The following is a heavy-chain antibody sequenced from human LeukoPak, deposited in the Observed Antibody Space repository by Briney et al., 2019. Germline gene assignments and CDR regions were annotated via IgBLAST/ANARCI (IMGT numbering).Heavy chain of an antibody. CDR2: ISGGGGST. Sequence: GGSLRLSCAASGFTFGSYAMSWVRQAPGKGLEWVSTISGGGGSTYYADSVKGRFTISRDNSKNTLYLQMHSLRGEDTAVYYCAKGWQALEYTYGSYYFDYWGQGTLVTVSS. CDR1: GFTFGSYA. CDR3: AKGWQALEYTYGSYYFDY. J-gene: IGHJ4*02. V-gene: IGHV3-23*01. D-gene: IGHD5-18*01.